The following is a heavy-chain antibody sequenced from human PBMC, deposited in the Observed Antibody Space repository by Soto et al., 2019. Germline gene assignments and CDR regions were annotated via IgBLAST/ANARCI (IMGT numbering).Heavy chain of an antibody. V-gene: IGHV3-23*01. CDR2: IVDRGGRT. J-gene: IGHJ6*02. Sequence: EVQLLESGGGLVQPGGSLRLSCAASGFAFSTYAMNWVRQAPGKGLEWVSGIVDRGGRTFYADSVKGRFTISRDNSKNTLYLEMNSLRAEDTAIYYCAPVPAASSYYDTDVWGQGTTVTVSS. CDR1: GFAFSTYA. D-gene: IGHD2-2*01. CDR3: APVPAASSYYDTDV.